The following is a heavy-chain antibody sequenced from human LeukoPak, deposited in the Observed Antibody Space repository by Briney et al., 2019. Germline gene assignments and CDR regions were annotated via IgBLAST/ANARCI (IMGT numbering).Heavy chain of an antibody. J-gene: IGHJ3*02. Sequence: ASVKLSCKASGGTFSSYAISWVRQAPGQGLEWMGGIIPIFGTANYAQKFQGRVTITADESTSTAYMELSSLRSEDTAVYYCASALDCSSTSCSGRVAFDIWGQGTMVTVSS. V-gene: IGHV1-69*13. CDR3: ASALDCSSTSCSGRVAFDI. D-gene: IGHD2-2*01. CDR2: IIPIFGTA. CDR1: GGTFSSYA.